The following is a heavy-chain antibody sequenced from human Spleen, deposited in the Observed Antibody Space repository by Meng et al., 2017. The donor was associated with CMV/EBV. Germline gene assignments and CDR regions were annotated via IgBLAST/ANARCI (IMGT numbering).Heavy chain of an antibody. Sequence: ASGFTFSSYGMHWVRQAPGKGLEWVAVIWYDGSDKYYADSVKGRFTISRDNSKNTLYLQMNSLRAEDTAVYYCAKDHYYDSRDLDYWGQGTLVTVSS. CDR1: GFTFSSYG. J-gene: IGHJ4*02. D-gene: IGHD3-22*01. V-gene: IGHV3-33*06. CDR3: AKDHYYDSRDLDY. CDR2: IWYDGSDK.